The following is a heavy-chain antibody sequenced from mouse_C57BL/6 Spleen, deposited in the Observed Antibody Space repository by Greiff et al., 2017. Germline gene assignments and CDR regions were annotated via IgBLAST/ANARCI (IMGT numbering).Heavy chain of an antibody. CDR2: IYPGDGDT. CDR3: ARYEFTTVHWYFDV. V-gene: IGHV1-82*01. CDR1: GYAFSSSW. J-gene: IGHJ1*03. Sequence: VQLQQSGPELVKPGASVKISCKASGYAFSSSWMNWVKQRPGKGLEWIGRIYPGDGDTNYNGKFKGKATLTADKSSSTAYMQLSSLTSEDSAVYFCARYEFTTVHWYFDVWGTGTTVTVSS. D-gene: IGHD1-1*01.